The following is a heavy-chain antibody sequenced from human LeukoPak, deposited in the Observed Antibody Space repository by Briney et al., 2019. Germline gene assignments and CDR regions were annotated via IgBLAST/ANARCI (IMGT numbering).Heavy chain of an antibody. V-gene: IGHV3-48*03. D-gene: IGHD4-17*01. CDR2: ISRRGRTI. CDR3: ATVMTTVTTPDY. J-gene: IGHJ4*02. Sequence: PGGSLRLSCAASGFTFSSYEMNWVRQAPGKGLEWVSYISRRGRTIYYADSVKGRFTISRDNAKNSLYLQMNSLRAEDTAVCYCATVMTTVTTPDYWGQGTLVTVSS. CDR1: GFTFSSYE.